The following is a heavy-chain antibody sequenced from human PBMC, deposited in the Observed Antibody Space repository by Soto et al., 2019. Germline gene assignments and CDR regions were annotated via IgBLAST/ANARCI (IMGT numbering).Heavy chain of an antibody. D-gene: IGHD2-8*01. CDR1: GFTFDDYA. CDR2: ISWNSGSI. Sequence: GGSLRLSCAASGFTFDDYAMHWVRQAPGKGLEWVSGISWNSGSIGYADSVKGRFTISRDNAKNSLYLQMNSLRAEDTALYYCAKSTNGVCYTIVWDYWGQGTLVTVSS. J-gene: IGHJ4*02. CDR3: AKSTNGVCYTIVWDY. V-gene: IGHV3-9*01.